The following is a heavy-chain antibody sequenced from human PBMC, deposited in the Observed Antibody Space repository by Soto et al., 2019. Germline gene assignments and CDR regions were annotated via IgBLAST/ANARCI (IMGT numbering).Heavy chain of an antibody. D-gene: IGHD3-10*01. V-gene: IGHV3-53*01. J-gene: IGHJ6*02. CDR1: GLPVAVSY. CDR3: VRPLPSGQTHARDV. CDR2: IYNDGTT. Sequence: EGSLSLSCVASGLPVAVSYMAWVRHAPGKGLEWASVIYNDGTTYYSQSVEGRFTISRDTSKNTLYLQMDRLRDEDTAVYYCVRPLPSGQTHARDVWGQGTTVTVSS.